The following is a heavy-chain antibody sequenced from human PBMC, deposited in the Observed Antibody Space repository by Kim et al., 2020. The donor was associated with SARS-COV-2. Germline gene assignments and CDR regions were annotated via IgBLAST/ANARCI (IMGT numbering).Heavy chain of an antibody. D-gene: IGHD3-22*01. Sequence: AVKVSCKASGGTFSNYGISWVRQAPGQGLEWMGRIVPLLGIANYAQKFQDRVTITADKSTSTVYMELSSLRSEDTAVYYCVREGDSSSHYYDYWGQGTL. CDR2: IVPLLGIA. CDR3: VREGDSSSHYYDY. V-gene: IGHV1-69*04. CDR1: GGTFSNYG. J-gene: IGHJ4*02.